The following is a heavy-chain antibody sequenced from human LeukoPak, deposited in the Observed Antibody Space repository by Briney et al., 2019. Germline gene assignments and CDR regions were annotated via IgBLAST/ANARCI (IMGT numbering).Heavy chain of an antibody. V-gene: IGHV3-30*19. D-gene: IGHD6-19*01. CDR1: GFTFSSYG. CDR2: ISYDGNKQ. J-gene: IGHJ3*01. CDR3: ARDRGGWYKDALDV. Sequence: GRSLRLSCAASGFTFSSYGMHWVRQAPGKGLEWMAVISYDGNKQYYADSVKGRFTISRDNSKNTIYLQVNSLRPEDTAVYYYARDRGGWYKDALDVWGQGTMLTVSS.